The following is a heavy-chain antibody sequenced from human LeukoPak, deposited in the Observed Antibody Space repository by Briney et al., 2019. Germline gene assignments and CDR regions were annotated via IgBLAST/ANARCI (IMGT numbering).Heavy chain of an antibody. J-gene: IGHJ3*02. Sequence: GGSLRLSCAASGFTFSSYEMNWVRQAPGKGLEWVSYISSSGSTIYYADSVKGRFTISRDNAKNSLYLQMNSLRAEDTAVYYCAKVLIWTYGSGNYYKGAFDIWGQGTMVTVFS. D-gene: IGHD3-10*01. CDR3: AKVLIWTYGSGNYYKGAFDI. CDR2: ISSSGSTI. V-gene: IGHV3-48*03. CDR1: GFTFSSYE.